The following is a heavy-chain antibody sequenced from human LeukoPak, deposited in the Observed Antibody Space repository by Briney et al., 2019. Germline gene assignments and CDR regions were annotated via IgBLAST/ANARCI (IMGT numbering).Heavy chain of an antibody. CDR2: ISVSTGNT. CDR3: VGDLGDDKSGVGYFDY. CDR1: GYTFTTYG. D-gene: IGHD3-22*01. V-gene: IGHV1-18*01. Sequence: ASVKVSCEASGYTFTTYGLGWVRQAPGQGLEWMGWISVSTGNTRYAQKVQGRVTMTTDTSTSTAYMEVTNLRSDDTAVYYCVGDLGDDKSGVGYFDYWGQGTLVTVSS. J-gene: IGHJ4*02.